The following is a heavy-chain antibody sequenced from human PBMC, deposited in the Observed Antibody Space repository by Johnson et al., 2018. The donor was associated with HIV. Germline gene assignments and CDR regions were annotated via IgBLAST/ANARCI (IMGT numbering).Heavy chain of an antibody. V-gene: IGHV3-11*04. Sequence: QVQLVESGGGLVQPGGSLRLSCAASGFTFSDYYMSWIRQAPGKGLEWVSYITSSGSTIYYADSVKGRFTISRDNAKNSLYLQMNSLRAEDTAVYYCAKGTTVVTPELAFDIWGQGTMVTVSS. J-gene: IGHJ3*02. CDR3: AKGTTVVTPELAFDI. CDR2: ITSSGSTI. D-gene: IGHD4-23*01. CDR1: GFTFSDYY.